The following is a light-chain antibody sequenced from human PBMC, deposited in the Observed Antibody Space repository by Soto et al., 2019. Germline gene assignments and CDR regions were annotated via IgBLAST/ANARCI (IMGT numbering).Light chain of an antibody. CDR2: GAS. CDR3: QQYGSPPKR. V-gene: IGKV3-20*01. Sequence: EIVLTQSPGTLSLSPGERATLSCRASQSVASSSLARYQQRPGQAPRLLIYGASSRASGIPDRFSGSGSGTEFTLTISRLEPEDYTVYYCQQYGSPPKRFGQGTKVEI. J-gene: IGKJ1*01. CDR1: QSVASSS.